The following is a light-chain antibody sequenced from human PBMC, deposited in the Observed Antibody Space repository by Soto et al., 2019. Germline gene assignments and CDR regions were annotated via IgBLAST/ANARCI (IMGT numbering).Light chain of an antibody. J-gene: IGKJ2*01. CDR2: GAS. CDR1: QSVSSSY. CDR3: QQYGSSRYT. Sequence: EIVLTQSPGTLSLSPGERATLSCRASQSVSSSYLAWYQQKPGQAPRLLIYGASSRATGIPDRFSGSGSGTHFTLSISRLEPEDSAVYYCQQYGSSRYTFGQGTKLETK. V-gene: IGKV3-20*01.